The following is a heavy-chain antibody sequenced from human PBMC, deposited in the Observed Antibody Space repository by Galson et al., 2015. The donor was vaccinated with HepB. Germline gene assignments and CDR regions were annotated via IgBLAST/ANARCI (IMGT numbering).Heavy chain of an antibody. J-gene: IGHJ6*02. CDR1: GYTFTSYG. Sequence: SVKVSCKASGYTFTSYGISWVRQAPGQGLEWMGWISAYNGNTNYAQKLQGRVAMTTDTSTSTAYMELRSLRSDDTAVYYCAREIAVVAAMVNYYYGMDVWGQGTTVTVSS. D-gene: IGHD2-15*01. V-gene: IGHV1-18*04. CDR3: AREIAVVAAMVNYYYGMDV. CDR2: ISAYNGNT.